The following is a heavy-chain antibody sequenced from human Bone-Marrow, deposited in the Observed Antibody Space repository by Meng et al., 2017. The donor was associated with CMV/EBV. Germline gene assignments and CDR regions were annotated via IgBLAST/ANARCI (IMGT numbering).Heavy chain of an antibody. V-gene: IGHV6-1*01. CDR3: ARERFDHGSGSYGYYYYGMDV. Sequence: SCAISGDSVSSNSAAWNWIRQSPSRGLEWLGRTYYRSKWYNDYAVSVKSRITINPDTSKNQFSLQLNSVTPEDTAVYYCARERFDHGSGSYGYYYYGMDVWGQGTTVTVSS. CDR1: GDSVSSNSAA. D-gene: IGHD3-10*01. J-gene: IGHJ6*02. CDR2: TYYRSKWYN.